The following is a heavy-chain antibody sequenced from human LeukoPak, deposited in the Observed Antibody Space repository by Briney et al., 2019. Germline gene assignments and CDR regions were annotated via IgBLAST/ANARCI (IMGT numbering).Heavy chain of an antibody. CDR1: GGSISSSNW. CDR2: IYHSGST. J-gene: IGHJ4*02. CDR3: ARECDSSGCAYFDY. Sequence: SETLSLTCAVSGGSISSSNWWGWVRQPPGKGLEWIGEIYHSGSTNYNPSLKSRVTISVDKSKNQFSLKLSSVTAADTAVYYCARECDSSGCAYFDYWGQGTLVTVSS. D-gene: IGHD6-19*01. V-gene: IGHV4-4*02.